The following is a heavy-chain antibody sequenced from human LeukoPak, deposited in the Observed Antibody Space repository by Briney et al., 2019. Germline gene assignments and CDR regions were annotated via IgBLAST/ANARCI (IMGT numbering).Heavy chain of an antibody. Sequence: GGSLRLSCAGSGFTFSHYWMSWVCQAPGKGLEWVANIRQDGSARSYVDSVKGRFTISRDNAKDSLFLQLDSLRADDTAVYYCARIGWPSNGGWYFGQWGQGTLVTVSS. CDR1: GFTFSHYW. CDR3: ARIGWPSNGGWYFGQ. D-gene: IGHD6-19*01. CDR2: IRQDGSAR. V-gene: IGHV3-7*01. J-gene: IGHJ4*02.